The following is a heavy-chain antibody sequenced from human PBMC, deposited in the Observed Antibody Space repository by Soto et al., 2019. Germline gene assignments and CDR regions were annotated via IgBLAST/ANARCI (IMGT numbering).Heavy chain of an antibody. J-gene: IGHJ5*02. Sequence: SQTLSLTCAISGDSVSSNSAAWNWIRQSPSRGLEWLGRTYYRSKWYNDYAVSVKGRITINPDTSKNQFSLKLSSVTAADTAVYYCARERGPDYYDSSGYPNWFDPWGQGTLVTVSS. CDR2: TYYRSKWYN. D-gene: IGHD3-22*01. V-gene: IGHV6-1*01. CDR1: GDSVSSNSAA. CDR3: ARERGPDYYDSSGYPNWFDP.